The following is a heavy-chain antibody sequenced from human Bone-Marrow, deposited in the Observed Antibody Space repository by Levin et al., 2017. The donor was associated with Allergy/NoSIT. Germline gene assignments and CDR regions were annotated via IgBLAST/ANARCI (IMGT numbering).Heavy chain of an antibody. V-gene: IGHV4-39*01. CDR3: ARQVEGSGIAVAGTSFDY. CDR1: GGSISSSSYY. J-gene: IGHJ4*02. Sequence: PSETLSLTCTVSGGSISSSSYYWGWIRQPPGKGLAWIGSIYYSGSTYYNPSLKSRVTISVDTSKNQFSLKLSSVTAADTAVYYCARQVEGSGIAVAGTSFDYWGQGTLVTVSS. CDR2: IYYSGST. D-gene: IGHD6-19*01.